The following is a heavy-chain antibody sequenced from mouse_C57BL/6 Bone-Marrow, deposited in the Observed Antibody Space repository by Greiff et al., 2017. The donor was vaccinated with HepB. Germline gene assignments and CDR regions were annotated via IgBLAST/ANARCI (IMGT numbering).Heavy chain of an antibody. J-gene: IGHJ1*03. Sequence: EVKLVESEGGLVQPGSSMKLSCTASGFTFSDYYMAWVRQVPEKGLEWVANINYDGSSTYYLDSLKSRFIISRDNAKNILYLQMSSLKSEDTATYYCARAYGSSYGYFDVWGTGTTVTVSS. D-gene: IGHD1-1*01. CDR2: INYDGSST. CDR1: GFTFSDYY. V-gene: IGHV5-16*01. CDR3: ARAYGSSYGYFDV.